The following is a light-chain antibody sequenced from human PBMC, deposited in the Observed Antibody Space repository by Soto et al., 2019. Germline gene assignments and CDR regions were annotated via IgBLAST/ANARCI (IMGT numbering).Light chain of an antibody. Sequence: QAVVTQEPSLTVSPGGTVTLTCASSTGAVTSGYYPNWFQQKPGQAPRALIYSTSNKQSWTPARFSGSILGGKAALTVSGVQPEDEADYYCLLFYVSVWVFGGGTKLTVL. CDR2: STS. J-gene: IGLJ3*02. V-gene: IGLV7-43*01. CDR3: LLFYVSVWV. CDR1: TGAVTSGYY.